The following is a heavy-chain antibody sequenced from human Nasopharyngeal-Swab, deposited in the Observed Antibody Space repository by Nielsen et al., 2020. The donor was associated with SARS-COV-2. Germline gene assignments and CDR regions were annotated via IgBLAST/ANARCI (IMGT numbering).Heavy chain of an antibody. CDR3: ARGQVFGVVRRAPHAFDI. CDR2: INHSGST. V-gene: IGHV4-34*01. Sequence: ESLKISCAASGFTFSSYAMSWIRQPPGKGLEWIGEINHSGSTNYNPSLKSRVTISVDTSKNQFSLKLSSVTAADTAVYYCARGQVFGVVRRAPHAFDIWGQGTMVTVSS. J-gene: IGHJ3*02. CDR1: GFTFSSYA. D-gene: IGHD3-3*01.